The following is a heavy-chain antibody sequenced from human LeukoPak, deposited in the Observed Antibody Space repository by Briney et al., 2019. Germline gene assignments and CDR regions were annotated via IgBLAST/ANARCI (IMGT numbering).Heavy chain of an antibody. CDR1: GFNVSSNY. CDR3: TIYCGGDGQGLH. CDR2: IYSGGST. D-gene: IGHD2-21*02. Sequence: GGSLRLSCAASGFNVSSNYMSWVRQAPGKGLEWVSVIYSGGSTYYADSVRGRFTISRDNSKNTLHLQMNSLRAEDTAVYYCTIYCGGDGQGLHWGQGTLVTVSS. J-gene: IGHJ4*02. V-gene: IGHV3-66*01.